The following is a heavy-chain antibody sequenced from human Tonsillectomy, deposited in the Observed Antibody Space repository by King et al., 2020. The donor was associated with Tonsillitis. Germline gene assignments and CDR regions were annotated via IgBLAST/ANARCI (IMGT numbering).Heavy chain of an antibody. CDR3: ARDNVLRYFDWLSEYYYYGMDV. CDR1: GYTFTSYG. Sequence: VQLVESGAEVKKPGASVKVSCKASGYTFTSYGISWVRXAPGQGLEWXGXXSAYNGXTNYAQKLQGRVTMTTDTSTSTAYMELRSLRSDDTAVXYCARDNVLRYFDWLSEYYYYGMDVWGQGTTVTVSS. V-gene: IGHV1-18*04. CDR2: XSAYNGXT. J-gene: IGHJ6*02. D-gene: IGHD3-9*01.